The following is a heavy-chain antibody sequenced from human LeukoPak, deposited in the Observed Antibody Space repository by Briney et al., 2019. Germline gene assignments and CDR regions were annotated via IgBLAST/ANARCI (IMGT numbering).Heavy chain of an antibody. J-gene: IGHJ4*02. CDR3: ARGLVDTAMDLDY. D-gene: IGHD5-18*01. CDR1: GYTFTSYD. V-gene: IGHV1-8*01. Sequence: ASVKVSCKASGYTFTSYDINWVRQATGQGLEWMGWMNPNSGNTGYAQKFQGRVTMARNTSISTAYMELSSLRPEDTAVYYCARGLVDTAMDLDYWGQGTLVTVSS. CDR2: MNPNSGNT.